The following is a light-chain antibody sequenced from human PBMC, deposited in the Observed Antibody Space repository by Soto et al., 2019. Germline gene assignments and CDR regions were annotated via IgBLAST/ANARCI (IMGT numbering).Light chain of an antibody. J-gene: IGLJ2*01. CDR3: QSSDSSLSGSVV. Sequence: QLVLTQPPSVSGAPGQRVTISCAGSSYNIGAGYDVNWYQQLPGTAPKLLIYDDSNRPSGVPDRFSGSKSATSASLAITGLQAEDEANYYCQSSDSSLSGSVVFGGGTKVTFL. V-gene: IGLV1-40*01. CDR1: SYNIGAGYD. CDR2: DDS.